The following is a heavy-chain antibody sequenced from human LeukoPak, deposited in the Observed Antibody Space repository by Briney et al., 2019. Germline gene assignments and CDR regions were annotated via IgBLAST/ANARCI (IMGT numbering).Heavy chain of an antibody. V-gene: IGHV3-33*08. CDR2: VWFDGSKR. J-gene: IGHJ4*02. Sequence: GGSLRLSCAASGFTFSSYGMHWVRRAPGKGLEWVAVVWFDGSKRYYADSVKGRFTISRDNSKNTLHLQMDSLRVEDTAMYFCARDFRRYSYGPVDYWGQGTLVTVSS. CDR1: GFTFSSYG. D-gene: IGHD5-18*01. CDR3: ARDFRRYSYGPVDY.